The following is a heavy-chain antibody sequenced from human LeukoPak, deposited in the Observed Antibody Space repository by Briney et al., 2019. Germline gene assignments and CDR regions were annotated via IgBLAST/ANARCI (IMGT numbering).Heavy chain of an antibody. V-gene: IGHV3-74*01. CDR1: GFIFSSFV. Sequence: VGCLRLSCSASGFIFSSFVMHWVRQAPGKGLVWVARIPSDDNPTNYADSVQGRFTISRDNAKNTLYLHMNDLRVEDTAVYFCARDHYFKIDYWGQGTPVTVSS. CDR3: ARDHYFKIDY. CDR2: IPSDDNPT. D-gene: IGHD3-10*01. J-gene: IGHJ4*02.